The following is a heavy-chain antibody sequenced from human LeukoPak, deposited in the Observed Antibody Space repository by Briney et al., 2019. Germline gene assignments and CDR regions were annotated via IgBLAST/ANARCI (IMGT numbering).Heavy chain of an antibody. J-gene: IGHJ4*02. V-gene: IGHV3-48*04. Sequence: GGSLRLSCAASGFTFSSYSMNWVRQAPGKGLEWVAYMAYTSSSGYKIYYADSVKGRFTVSRDNAKNSLYLQMNSLRAEDTAVYYCARELQPYSGSYFDYWGQGTLVTVSS. CDR1: GFTFSSYS. CDR3: ARELQPYSGSYFDY. D-gene: IGHD1-26*01. CDR2: MAYTSSSGYKI.